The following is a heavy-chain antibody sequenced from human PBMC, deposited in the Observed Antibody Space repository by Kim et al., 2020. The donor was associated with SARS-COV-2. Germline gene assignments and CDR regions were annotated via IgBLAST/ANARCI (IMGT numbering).Heavy chain of an antibody. CDR2: I. CDR3: TRDVLAGGADV. J-gene: IGHJ6*02. D-gene: IGHD2-21*01. V-gene: IGHV3-9*01. Sequence: IDYADSVKGQFITSRDNARNSLYLQMKSLRPEDTALYYCTRDVLAGGADVWGQGTAVIVSS.